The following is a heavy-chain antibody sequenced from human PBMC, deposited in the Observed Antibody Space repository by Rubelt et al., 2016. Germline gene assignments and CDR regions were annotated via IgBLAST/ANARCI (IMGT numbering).Heavy chain of an antibody. CDR3: ARRSGYSSRPFDY. CDR2: INWNGGTT. Sequence: GLEWVSGINWNGGTTAYADSVKGRFTISRDNTKNSLYLQMSSLRADDTAFYYCARRSGYSSRPFDYWGQGILVTVSS. V-gene: IGHV3-20*03. J-gene: IGHJ4*02. D-gene: IGHD5-18*01.